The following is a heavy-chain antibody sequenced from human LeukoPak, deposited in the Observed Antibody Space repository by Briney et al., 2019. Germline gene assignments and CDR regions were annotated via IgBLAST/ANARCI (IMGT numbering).Heavy chain of an antibody. J-gene: IGHJ6*02. CDR1: GFTFSDYY. Sequence: SLRLSCAASGFTFSDYYMSWIRQAPGKGLEWVSYISLSSSYTNYADSVKGRFTISRDNAKNSLYLQMNSLRAEDTAVYYCARVSSQYSSSSDYYYGMDVWGQGTTVTVSS. CDR3: ARVSSQYSSSSDYYYGMDV. V-gene: IGHV3-11*06. D-gene: IGHD6-6*01. CDR2: ISLSSSYT.